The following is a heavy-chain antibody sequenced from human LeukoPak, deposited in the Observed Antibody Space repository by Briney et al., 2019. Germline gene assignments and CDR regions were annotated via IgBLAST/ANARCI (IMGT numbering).Heavy chain of an antibody. D-gene: IGHD6-13*01. Sequence: GGSLTLSCAASGFTFSDYYMNWIRQAPGKGLEWVSYISNSGGSIFYADSVKGRFTISRDNAKNSLYLQMNGLRAENTAVYYCAREVGWSSSWYYYYYYMDVWGKGTTVTVSS. CDR3: AREVGWSSSWYYYYYYMDV. V-gene: IGHV3-11*04. CDR2: ISNSGGSI. CDR1: GFTFSDYY. J-gene: IGHJ6*03.